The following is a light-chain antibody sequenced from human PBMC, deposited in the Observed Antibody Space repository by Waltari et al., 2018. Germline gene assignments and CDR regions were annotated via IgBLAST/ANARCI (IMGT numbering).Light chain of an antibody. CDR1: SSDFPPNNY. Sequence: QSALTQPASVSGSPGQSITISCTGSSSDFPPNNYVSLYQQHPAKAPKLMIYDVSNRPPGVSIRFSGSKSGNTASLTISGLRAEDEADYHCSSYTGGSTSVFGTGTKVTVL. CDR2: DVS. V-gene: IGLV2-14*03. CDR3: SSYTGGSTSV. J-gene: IGLJ1*01.